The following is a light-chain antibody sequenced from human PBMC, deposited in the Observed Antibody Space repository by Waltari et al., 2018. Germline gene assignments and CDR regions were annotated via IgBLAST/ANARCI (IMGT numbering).Light chain of an antibody. CDR2: DTS. V-gene: IGKV3-11*01. Sequence: DIVLTQSPALLFLSPGERASLSCRASQSVTNYLAWYQQKPGQAPRLLIYDTSNRATGIPARFSGSGFGTDFTLTISSLEPEDFAVYYCQQRRDWPLTFGGGTKVEIK. J-gene: IGKJ4*01. CDR1: QSVTNY. CDR3: QQRRDWPLT.